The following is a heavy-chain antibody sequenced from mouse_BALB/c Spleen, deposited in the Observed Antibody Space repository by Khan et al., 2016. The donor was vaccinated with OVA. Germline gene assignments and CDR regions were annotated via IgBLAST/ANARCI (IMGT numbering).Heavy chain of an antibody. CDR3: ARNDGDSAWFAY. V-gene: IGHV2-6-4*01. Sequence: QVQLKESGPGLVAPSQSLSITCTVSGFSFSRYSVHWVRQPPGKGLEWLGMIWGGGSTDYNSALKSSLSISTDHSKCQVFLKMTSLQTDDTAMYYCARNDGDSAWFAYWGQGTLVTVSA. CDR2: IWGGGST. J-gene: IGHJ3*01. CDR1: GFSFSRYS. D-gene: IGHD2-13*01.